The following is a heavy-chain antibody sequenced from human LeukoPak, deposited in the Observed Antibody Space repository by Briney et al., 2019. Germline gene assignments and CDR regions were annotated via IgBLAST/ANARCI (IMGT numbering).Heavy chain of an antibody. J-gene: IGHJ4*02. D-gene: IGHD2-21*02. CDR3: TRMTAGHDY. Sequence: PSETLSLTCAVSGVSFYDYYWSWVRQTSGKGLEWIGEINHSGYTNDSPSLKSRVTLSIDTSRKQFSLNLRSVTVADTGIYYCTRMTAGHDYWGQGTLVTVSS. CDR2: INHSGYT. CDR1: GVSFYDYY. V-gene: IGHV4-34*01.